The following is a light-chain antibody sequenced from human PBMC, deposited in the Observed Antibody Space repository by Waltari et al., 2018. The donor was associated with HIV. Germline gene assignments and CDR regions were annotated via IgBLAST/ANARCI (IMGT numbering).Light chain of an antibody. V-gene: IGLV2-11*01. CDR1: ASDIGYFDY. J-gene: IGLJ1*01. CDR2: EVF. CDR3: CSYAGTYTYV. Sequence: QSALTQPRSVSGSPGPSVTISCTGTASDIGYFDYVSWYQQYPGKAPKVIIYEVFQLPAGSPDRFTASKSGITASLTISGLQDEDEADYYCCSYAGTYTYVFGSGTTVTVL.